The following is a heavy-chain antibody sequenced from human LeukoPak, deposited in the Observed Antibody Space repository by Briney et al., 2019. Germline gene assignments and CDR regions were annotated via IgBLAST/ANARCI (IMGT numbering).Heavy chain of an antibody. CDR1: GSTFSKHW. CDR2: INSDGSST. D-gene: IGHD5-18*01. J-gene: IGHJ4*02. V-gene: IGHV3-74*01. Sequence: GGSLRLSCAASGSTFSKHWMHWVRQAPGKGLVWVSRINSDGSSTTYADSVKGRFTISRDNAKNTLYLQMNSLKTEDTAVYYCTRGRGYSYGWIGEKLLDYWGQGTLVTVSS. CDR3: TRGRGYSYGWIGEKLLDY.